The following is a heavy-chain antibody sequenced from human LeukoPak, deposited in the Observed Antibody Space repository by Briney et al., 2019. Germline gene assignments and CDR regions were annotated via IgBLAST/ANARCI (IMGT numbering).Heavy chain of an antibody. CDR2: INHSGST. J-gene: IGHJ4*02. V-gene: IGHV4-34*01. CDR3: ARGRILWFGELLSRHYYFDY. CDR1: GGSFSGYY. Sequence: SETLSLTCAVYGGSFSGYYWSWIRQPPGKGLEWIGEINHSGSTNYNPSLKSRVTISVDTSKNQFSLKLSPVTAADTAVYYCARGRILWFGELLSRHYYFDYWGQGTLVTVSS. D-gene: IGHD3-10*01.